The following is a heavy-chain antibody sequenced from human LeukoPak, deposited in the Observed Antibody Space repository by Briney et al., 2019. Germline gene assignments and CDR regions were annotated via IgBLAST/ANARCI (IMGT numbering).Heavy chain of an antibody. Sequence: GGSLRLSCAASGFTFSSYSMNWVRQAPRKGLEWVSAMSGSGGSTYYADSVKGRFTISRDNSKNTLYLQMNSLRAEDTAVYYCAKRRGLELLYYYYMDVWGKGTTVTVSS. CDR2: MSGSGGST. CDR1: GFTFSSYS. V-gene: IGHV3-23*01. J-gene: IGHJ6*03. CDR3: AKRRGLELLYYYYMDV. D-gene: IGHD1-7*01.